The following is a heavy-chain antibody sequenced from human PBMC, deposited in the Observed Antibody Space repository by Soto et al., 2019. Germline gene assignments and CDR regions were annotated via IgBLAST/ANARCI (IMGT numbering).Heavy chain of an antibody. CDR1: GGSISSYY. J-gene: IGHJ4*02. V-gene: IGHV4-59*01. Sequence: PSETLSLTCTVSGGSISSYYWSWIRQPPGKGLEWIGYIYYSGSTNYNPSLKSRVTISVDTSKNQFSLKLSSVTAADTAVYYCAREGYSSGWYSVDYWGQGTLVTVSS. CDR3: AREGYSSGWYSVDY. D-gene: IGHD6-19*01. CDR2: IYYSGST.